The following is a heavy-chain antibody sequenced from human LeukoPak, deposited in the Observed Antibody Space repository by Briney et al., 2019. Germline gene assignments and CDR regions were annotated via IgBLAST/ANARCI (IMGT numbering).Heavy chain of an antibody. J-gene: IGHJ4*02. D-gene: IGHD3-22*01. CDR3: ARATDYYDSSGYLLNTDY. V-gene: IGHV3-23*01. Sequence: GGSLRLSCAASGFTFSSYAMSWVRQAPGKGLEWVSAIGGSGGSTYYADSVKGRFTISRDNSKNTLYLQMNSLRAEDTAVYYCARATDYYDSSGYLLNTDYWGQGTLVTVSS. CDR2: IGGSGGST. CDR1: GFTFSSYA.